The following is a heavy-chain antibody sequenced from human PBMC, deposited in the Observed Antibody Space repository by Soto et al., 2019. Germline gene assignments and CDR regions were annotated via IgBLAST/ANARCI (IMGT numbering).Heavy chain of an antibody. V-gene: IGHV4-61*01. CDR2: IYYSGST. D-gene: IGHD5-18*01. Sequence: QVQLQESGPGLVKPSETLSLTCTVSGGSVSSGSYYWSWIRQPPGKGLEWIGYIYYSGSTNYNPSLKSRFTISVDTSKNQSYLKLSSVTAADTAVYYCARVDPAMGASWYFDLWGRGTLVTVSS. CDR1: GGSVSSGSYY. CDR3: ARVDPAMGASWYFDL. J-gene: IGHJ2*01.